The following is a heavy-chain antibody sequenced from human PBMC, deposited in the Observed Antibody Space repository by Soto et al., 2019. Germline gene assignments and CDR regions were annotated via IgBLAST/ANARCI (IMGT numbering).Heavy chain of an antibody. CDR1: GFTFSNAW. CDR3: ATCGGDCYLNY. J-gene: IGHJ4*02. CDR2: IKSKSIGGTV. V-gene: IGHV3-15*01. D-gene: IGHD2-21*02. Sequence: VGSLRLSCAASGFTFSNAWMNWVRQAPGKGLEWVGRIKSKSIGGTVNYAAPVKGRFTISRDDSGNTLYLQMNSLKTEDTAVYYCATCGGDCYLNYWGQGALVTVSS.